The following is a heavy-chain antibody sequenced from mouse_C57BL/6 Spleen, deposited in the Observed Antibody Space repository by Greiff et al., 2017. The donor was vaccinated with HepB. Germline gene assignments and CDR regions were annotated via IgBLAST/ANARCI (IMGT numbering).Heavy chain of an antibody. CDR2: IDPENGDT. D-gene: IGHD4-1*01. CDR1: GFNIKDDY. J-gene: IGHJ3*01. CDR3: TTKGTGTAY. Sequence: VQLQQSGAELVRPGASVKLSCTASGFNIKDDYMHWVKQRPEQGLEWIGWIDPENGDTEYASKFQGKATITADTSSNTAYLQLSSLTSEDTAVYYCTTKGTGTAYWGQGTLVTVSA. V-gene: IGHV14-4*01.